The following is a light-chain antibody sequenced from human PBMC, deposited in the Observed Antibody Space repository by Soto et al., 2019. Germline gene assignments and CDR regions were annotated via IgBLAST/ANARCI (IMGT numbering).Light chain of an antibody. V-gene: IGKV1-9*01. CDR3: QKYNSAPRT. CDR1: QGISSY. CDR2: AAS. J-gene: IGKJ1*01. Sequence: IQLTQSPSSLSASVGDRVTITCRASQGISSYLAWYQQKPGKAPKLLIYAASTLQSGVPSRFSGSGSGTDFTLTISSLQPEDFATYYCQKYNSAPRTVGQGTKVDSK.